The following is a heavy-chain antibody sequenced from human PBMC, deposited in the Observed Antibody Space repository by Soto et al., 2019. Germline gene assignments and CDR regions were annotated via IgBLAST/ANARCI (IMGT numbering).Heavy chain of an antibody. V-gene: IGHV3-9*01. CDR2: ISWNSGSI. J-gene: IGHJ4*02. Sequence: GGSLRLSCAASGFTFDDYAMHWVRQAPGKGLEWVSGISWNSGSIGYADSVKGRFTISRDNAKNSLYLQMNSLRAEDTALYYCAKDEGIVDWGQGTLVTVSS. D-gene: IGHD3-16*02. CDR1: GFTFDDYA. CDR3: AKDEGIVD.